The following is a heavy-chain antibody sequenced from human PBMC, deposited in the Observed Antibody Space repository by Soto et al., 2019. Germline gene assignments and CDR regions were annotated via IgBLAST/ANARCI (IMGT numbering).Heavy chain of an antibody. CDR3: AKGGIAVAGTLFDY. Sequence: GGSLRLSCAASGFTFSSYAISWVRQAPGKGLEWVSAISVSGGSTYYADSVKGRFTISRDNSKNTLYLQMNSLRAEDTAVYYCAKGGIAVAGTLFDYWGQGTLVTVSS. J-gene: IGHJ4*02. CDR1: GFTFSSYA. CDR2: ISVSGGST. D-gene: IGHD6-19*01. V-gene: IGHV3-23*01.